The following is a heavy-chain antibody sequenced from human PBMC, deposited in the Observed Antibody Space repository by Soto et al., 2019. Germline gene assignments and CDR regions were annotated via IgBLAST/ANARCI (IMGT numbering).Heavy chain of an antibody. CDR1: GFTFSTYA. CDR3: AKDVGHYDILNGDPTFDH. CDR2: ISRSGGST. J-gene: IGHJ4*02. V-gene: IGHV3-23*01. D-gene: IGHD3-9*01. Sequence: PGGSPRLSCAASGFTFSTYAMSWVRQAPGKGLEWVSAISRSGGSTYYADSVKGRFTISRDNSKNTLYLQRNSLRAEDTAVYHCAKDVGHYDILNGDPTFDHWGQGSLVTVSS.